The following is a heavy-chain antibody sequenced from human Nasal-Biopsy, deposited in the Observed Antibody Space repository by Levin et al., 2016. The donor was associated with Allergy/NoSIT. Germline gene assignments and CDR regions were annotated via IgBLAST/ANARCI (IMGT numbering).Heavy chain of an antibody. V-gene: IGHV3-30*03. J-gene: IGHJ4*02. Sequence: GGSLRLSCAASGFVFLNYCMHWVRQAPGKGLDWVASISHDGAREYYADSVKGRFTISRDNSKSILYMQLSGLSVDDTGVYFCARDGSMGPQYIFSSYFVAWGPGTLLTVSS. D-gene: IGHD2/OR15-2a*01. CDR2: ISHDGARE. CDR1: GFVFLNYC. CDR3: ARDGSMGPQYIFSSYFVA.